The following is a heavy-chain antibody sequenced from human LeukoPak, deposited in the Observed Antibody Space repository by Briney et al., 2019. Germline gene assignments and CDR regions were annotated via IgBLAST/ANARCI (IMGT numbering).Heavy chain of an antibody. CDR1: GFTFSRYV. Sequence: HPGGSLRLSCAASGFTFSRYVMSWVRQVPGRRPDWVSTISSTGGEIFYADSVKGRFTISRDNSNNMVYLQMDSLRTDDTALYYCVRRDIYTTSSWGAFDIWGQGTLVTVSS. V-gene: IGHV3-23*01. D-gene: IGHD6-6*01. CDR3: VRRDIYTTSSWGAFDI. CDR2: ISSTGGEI. J-gene: IGHJ3*02.